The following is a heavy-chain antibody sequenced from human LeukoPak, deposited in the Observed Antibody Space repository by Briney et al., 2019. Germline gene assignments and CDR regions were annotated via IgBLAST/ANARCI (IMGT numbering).Heavy chain of an antibody. V-gene: IGHV4-59*01. J-gene: IGHJ4*02. CDR2: IYHSGSV. CDR1: GGSISNYY. Sequence: PSETLSLTCTVSGGSISNYYWSWIRQPPGKGLEWIGYIYHSGSVNYNPSLKSRVTISVDTTNNQFSLKLNSVTAANTAVYYCARGGGFGSPPAYWGQGTLVTVSS. D-gene: IGHD3-10*01. CDR3: ARGGGFGSPPAY.